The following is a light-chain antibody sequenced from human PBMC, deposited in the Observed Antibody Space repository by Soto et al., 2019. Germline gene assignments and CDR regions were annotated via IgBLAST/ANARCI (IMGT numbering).Light chain of an antibody. CDR3: QQYGNSPPNT. J-gene: IGKJ2*01. V-gene: IGKV3-20*01. CDR2: GAS. CDR1: QSVSSSY. Sequence: EIVLTQSPGTLSLSPGERATLSCRASQSVSSSYLAWYQQKPGQAPRLLIYGASSRATGIPDRFSGSGSGTDFTLTISRLEPEDFAVYFCQQYGNSPPNTFGQGTKVEFK.